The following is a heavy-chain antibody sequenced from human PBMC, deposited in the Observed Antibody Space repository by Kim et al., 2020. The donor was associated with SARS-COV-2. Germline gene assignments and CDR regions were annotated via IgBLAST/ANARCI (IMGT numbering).Heavy chain of an antibody. CDR3: AKARCGDISGPVEY. D-gene: IGHD6-25*01. J-gene: IGHJ4*01. Sequence: GGSLRLSCAASGFSFSTYDMNWVRQAPGKGLEWVSVITRPGSSKYYADSVKGRFTISRDNAKNTLYLQMNSLRAEDTAVYYCAKARCGDISGPVEYWG. V-gene: IGHV3-30*18. CDR1: GFSFSTYD. CDR2: ITRPGSSK.